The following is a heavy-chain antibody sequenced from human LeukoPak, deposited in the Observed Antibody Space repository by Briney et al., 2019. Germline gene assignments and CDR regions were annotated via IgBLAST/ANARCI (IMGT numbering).Heavy chain of an antibody. D-gene: IGHD2-2*01. V-gene: IGHV3-7*01. CDR2: IKQDGSEK. CDR3: AREGDCSSSSCHDY. J-gene: IGHJ4*02. Sequence: PGGSLRLSCAASGFTFSSYWMSWVRQAPGKGLEWVANIKQDGSEKYYADSVKGRFTISRDNSKNTLYLQMNSLRAEDTAVYYCAREGDCSSSSCHDYWGQGTLVTVSS. CDR1: GFTFSSYW.